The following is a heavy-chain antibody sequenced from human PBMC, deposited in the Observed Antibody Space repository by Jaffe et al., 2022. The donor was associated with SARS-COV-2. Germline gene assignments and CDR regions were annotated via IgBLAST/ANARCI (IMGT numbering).Heavy chain of an antibody. D-gene: IGHD4-17*01. V-gene: IGHV3-48*02. CDR3: ASDSYGDPRGDAFDI. CDR2: ISSSSSTI. Sequence: EVQLVESGGGLVQPGGSLRLSCAASGFTFSSYSMNWVRQAPGKGLEWVSYISSSSSTIYYADSVKGRFTISRDNAKNSLYLQMNSLRDEDTAVYYCASDSYGDPRGDAFDIWGQGTMVTVSS. CDR1: GFTFSSYS. J-gene: IGHJ3*02.